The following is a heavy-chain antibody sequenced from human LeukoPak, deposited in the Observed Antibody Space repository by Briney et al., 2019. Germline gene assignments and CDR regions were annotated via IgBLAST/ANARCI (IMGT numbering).Heavy chain of an antibody. CDR2: IYYSGST. J-gene: IGHJ5*02. D-gene: IGHD3-22*01. CDR1: GGSISSYY. Sequence: SETLSLTCTVSGGSISSYYWSWIRQPPGKGLEWIGYIYYSGSTYYNPSLKSRVTISVDTSKNQFSLKLSSVTAADTAVYYCARSPGPSRYYDSSGYFLAPFDPWGQGTLVTVSS. V-gene: IGHV4-59*12. CDR3: ARSPGPSRYYDSSGYFLAPFDP.